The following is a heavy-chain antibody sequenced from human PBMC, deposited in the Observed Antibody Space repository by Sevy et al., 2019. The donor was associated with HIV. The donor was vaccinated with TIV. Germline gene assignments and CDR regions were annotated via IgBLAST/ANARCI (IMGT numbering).Heavy chain of an antibody. CDR2: IYRDGSSI. CDR3: AREGKYYDSGGSYTPFDY. CDR1: GFTFSTYW. D-gene: IGHD3-22*01. J-gene: IGHJ4*02. V-gene: IGHV3-74*01. Sequence: GGSLRLSCGASGFTFSTYWMHWVRQAPGKGLVWVARIYRDGSSIRYADFVKGRFTISRDNAKDTLYLHMNSLRDEDTAVYYCAREGKYYDSGGSYTPFDYWGQGILVTVSS.